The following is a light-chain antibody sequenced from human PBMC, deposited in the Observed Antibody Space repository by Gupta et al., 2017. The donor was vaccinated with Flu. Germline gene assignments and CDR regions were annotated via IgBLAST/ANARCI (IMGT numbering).Light chain of an antibody. CDR3: SSYTSTNTVVV. Sequence: QSALPQPASVSASPGQSIAISCTATSSDVGGYDYVSWYQQHPGKAPKLILFEVSRRPGGISDRFSGSKSGNTASLTISGLLAEDEAFYYCSSYTSTNTVVVFGGGTKLTVL. J-gene: IGLJ2*01. CDR2: EVS. V-gene: IGLV2-14*01. CDR1: SSDVGGYDY.